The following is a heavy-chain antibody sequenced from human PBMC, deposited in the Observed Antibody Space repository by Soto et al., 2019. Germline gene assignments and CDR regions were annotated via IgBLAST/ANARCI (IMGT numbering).Heavy chain of an antibody. D-gene: IGHD2-8*01. CDR1: GGSIINFY. CDR2: ISYSGNT. J-gene: IGHJ4*02. CDR3: ARAPMVLSRSYFDS. Sequence: SETLSLTCTVSGGSIINFYWSWIRQPPGKGLERIGYISYSGNTNYNPSLKSRVSISVDTSKNQLSLNLTSVTAADTAVYYCARAPMVLSRSYFDSWGQGTPVTVSS. V-gene: IGHV4-59*01.